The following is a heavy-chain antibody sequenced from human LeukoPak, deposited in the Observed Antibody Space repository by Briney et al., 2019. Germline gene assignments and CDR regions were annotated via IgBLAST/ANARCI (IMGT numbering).Heavy chain of an antibody. D-gene: IGHD6-13*01. J-gene: IGHJ1*01. CDR3: ARAFSSGWYENFQH. V-gene: IGHV4-4*07. Sequence: KPSETLSLTCTVSGDSISNHYWNWIRQPAGKGLEWIGRIYSSGNTNYKSSLESRVTMSIDTSKNQVSLKLTSVTAADTAVYYCARAFSSGWYENFQHWGQGTLVTVSS. CDR2: IYSSGNT. CDR1: GDSISNHY.